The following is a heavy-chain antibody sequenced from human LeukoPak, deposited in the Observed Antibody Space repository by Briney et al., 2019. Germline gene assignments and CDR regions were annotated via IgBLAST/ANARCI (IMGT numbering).Heavy chain of an antibody. CDR2: INPNSGGT. V-gene: IGHV1-2*04. D-gene: IGHD2-2*01. CDR3: AREGRYCSSTSCYWARFDY. J-gene: IGHJ4*02. CDR1: GYTFTGYY. Sequence: ASVKVSCKASGYTFTGYYMHWVRQAPGQGLEWMGWINPNSGGTNYAQKFQGWVTMTRDTSISTAYMELSRLRSDDTAVYYCAREGRYCSSTSCYWARFDYWGQGTLVTVSS.